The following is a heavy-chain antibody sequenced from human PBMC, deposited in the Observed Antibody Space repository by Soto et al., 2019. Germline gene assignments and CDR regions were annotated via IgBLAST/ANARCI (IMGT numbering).Heavy chain of an antibody. Sequence: PSETLSLTCTVSGGSISSYYWSWIRQPPGKGLEWIGYIYYSGSTNYNPSLKSRVTISVDTSKNQFSLKLSSVTAADTAVYYCARLLVTRYYFDYWGQGTLVTVSS. J-gene: IGHJ4*02. D-gene: IGHD2-21*02. V-gene: IGHV4-59*12. CDR3: ARLLVTRYYFDY. CDR1: GGSISSYY. CDR2: IYYSGST.